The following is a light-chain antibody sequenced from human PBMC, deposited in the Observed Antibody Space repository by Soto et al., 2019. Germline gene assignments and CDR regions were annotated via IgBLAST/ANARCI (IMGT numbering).Light chain of an antibody. J-gene: IGKJ1*01. V-gene: IGKV1-5*03. Sequence: DIQMTQSPSTLSASVGDRVTITCRASQSISSWLAWYQQKPGKAPKLLIYNPSTLESGVPSRFSGSTSGSDSTITITSLKPHPFASSYCQQHNGYGYCTFGQGTKVEIK. CDR2: NPS. CDR3: QQHNGYGYCT. CDR1: QSISSW.